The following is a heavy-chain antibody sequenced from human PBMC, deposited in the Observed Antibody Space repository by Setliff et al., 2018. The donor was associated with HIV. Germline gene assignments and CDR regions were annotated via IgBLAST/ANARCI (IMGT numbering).Heavy chain of an antibody. CDR3: ARGATLLPGYSDRWEYFYMDV. V-gene: IGHV4-34*01. D-gene: IGHD5-12*01. J-gene: IGHJ6*03. CDR1: GGSFSEYY. CDR2: INHSGST. Sequence: SETLSLTCAVYGGSFSEYYWSWIRQSPGKGLEWIGEINHSGSTHYNPPLKSRATISVDTSKNQFSLRLNSVTAADTAVYYCARGATLLPGYSDRWEYFYMDVWGKGSTVTVSS.